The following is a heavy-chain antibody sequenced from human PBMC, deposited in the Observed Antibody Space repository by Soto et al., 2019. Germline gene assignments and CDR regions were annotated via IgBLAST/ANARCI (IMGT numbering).Heavy chain of an antibody. V-gene: IGHV1-69*01. Sequence: QVQLVQSGAEVKKPGSSVKVSCKASGGSFSSYAINWVRQAPGQGLEWMGGIIPIFGASNYAQKFQGRVTITAYESTSTAYMELSSLRSEDTAVYYCARGLHDITMVRGTFYGMDVWGQGTTVTVSS. CDR2: IIPIFGAS. J-gene: IGHJ6*02. D-gene: IGHD3-10*01. CDR1: GGSFSSYA. CDR3: ARGLHDITMVRGTFYGMDV.